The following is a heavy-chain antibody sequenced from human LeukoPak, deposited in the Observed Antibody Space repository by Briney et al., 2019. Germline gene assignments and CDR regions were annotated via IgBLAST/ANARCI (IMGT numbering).Heavy chain of an antibody. J-gene: IGHJ4*02. CDR2: ISSSGSTI. CDR3: ARDLSEAYSSAVPHFDY. V-gene: IGHV3-11*01. Sequence: GGPLRLSCAASGFTFSDYYMSWIRQAPGKGLEWVSYISSSGSTIYYADSVKGRFTISRDNAKNSLYLQMNSLRAEDTAVYYCARDLSEAYSSAVPHFDYWGQGTLVTVSS. CDR1: GFTFSDYY. D-gene: IGHD6-25*01.